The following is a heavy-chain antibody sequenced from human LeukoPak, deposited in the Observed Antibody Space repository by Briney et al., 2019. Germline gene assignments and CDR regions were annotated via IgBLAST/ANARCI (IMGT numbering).Heavy chain of an antibody. Sequence: GEALKISCKGSGSLFTSYWIGGGRRLPGKGLEGRGIIYPGDSDTRYSPSFQGQATISADKSISTAYLQWSSLKASDTAMYYCARQYNPLDYWGQGTLVTVSS. D-gene: IGHD1-14*01. CDR1: GSLFTSYW. CDR2: IYPGDSDT. V-gene: IGHV5-51*01. J-gene: IGHJ4*02. CDR3: ARQYNPLDY.